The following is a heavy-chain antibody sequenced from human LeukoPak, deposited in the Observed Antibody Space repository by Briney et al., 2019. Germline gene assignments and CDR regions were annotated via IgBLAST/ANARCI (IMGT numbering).Heavy chain of an antibody. D-gene: IGHD4-17*01. CDR3: AKVGYGDYENLYYFDY. V-gene: IGHV3-23*01. Sequence: GGSLRLSCAASGFTFSSYAMSWVRQAPGKGLEWVSAISGSGGSTYCADSVKGRFTISRDNSKNTLYLQMNSLRAEDTAVYYCAKVGYGDYENLYYFDYWGQGTLVTVSP. CDR1: GFTFSSYA. J-gene: IGHJ4*02. CDR2: ISGSGGST.